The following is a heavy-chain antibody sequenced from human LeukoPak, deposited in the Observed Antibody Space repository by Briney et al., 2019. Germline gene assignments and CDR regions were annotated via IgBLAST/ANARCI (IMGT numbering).Heavy chain of an antibody. CDR3: TRELAS. Sequence: GGSLRLSCAASGFTFDDYAMHWVRQAPGKGLEWVSYISSTSDTIYYVDSVKGRFTISRDNAKNSLYLQMNSLRVDDTAVYYCTRELASWGQGTLVTVSS. CDR1: GFTFDDYA. CDR2: ISSTSDTI. J-gene: IGHJ5*02. V-gene: IGHV3-48*01.